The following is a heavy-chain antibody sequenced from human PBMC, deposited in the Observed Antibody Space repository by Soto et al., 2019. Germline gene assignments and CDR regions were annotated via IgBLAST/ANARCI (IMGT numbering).Heavy chain of an antibody. Sequence: GGSLRLSCAASGFTFSSYGMHWVRQAPGKGLEWVAVISYDGSNKYYADSVKGRFTISRDNSKNTLYLQMNSLRAEDTAVYYCAKVYWERSRYYYYGMDVWGQGTTVTVSS. J-gene: IGHJ6*02. CDR3: AKVYWERSRYYYYGMDV. CDR1: GFTFSSYG. CDR2: ISYDGSNK. D-gene: IGHD1-26*01. V-gene: IGHV3-30*18.